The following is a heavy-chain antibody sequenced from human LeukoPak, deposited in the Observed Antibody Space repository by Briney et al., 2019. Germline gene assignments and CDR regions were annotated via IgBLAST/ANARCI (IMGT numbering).Heavy chain of an antibody. J-gene: IGHJ4*02. Sequence: PGGSLRLSCAASGFTFSSYSMNWVRQAPGKGLEWVSSISSSSSYIYYADSVKGRFTISRDNAKNSLYLQMNSLRAEDTAVYYCARDLYSGGSPSFFDYWGQGTLVTVSS. CDR3: ARDLYSGGSPSFFDY. V-gene: IGHV3-21*01. CDR1: GFTFSSYS. D-gene: IGHD2-15*01. CDR2: ISSSSSYI.